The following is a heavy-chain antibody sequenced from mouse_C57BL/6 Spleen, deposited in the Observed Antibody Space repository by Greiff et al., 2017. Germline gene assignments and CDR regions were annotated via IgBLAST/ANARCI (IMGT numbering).Heavy chain of an antibody. CDR2: INPYNGGT. CDR3: ARHGTAQAMYYAMDY. J-gene: IGHJ4*01. Sequence: EVQLQQSGPVLVKPGASVKMSCKASGYTFTDYYMNWVKQSHGKSLEWIGVINPYNGGTSYNQKFKGKATLTVDKSSSTAYMELNSLTSEDSAVYYCARHGTAQAMYYAMDYWGQGTSVTVSS. CDR1: GYTFTDYY. D-gene: IGHD3-2*02. V-gene: IGHV1-19*01.